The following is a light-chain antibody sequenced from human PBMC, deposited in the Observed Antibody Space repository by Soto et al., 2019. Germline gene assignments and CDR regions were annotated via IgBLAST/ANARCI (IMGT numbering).Light chain of an antibody. CDR2: EGS. Sequence: QSALTQPASVSGSPGQSITISCTATSSDVGSYNLVSWYQQHPGNAPKRMIYEGSKRPSGVSNRFSGSRSGNTASLTISGLQAADEADYYCCSYAGSSTFWVFGGGTKLTVL. CDR1: SSDVGSYNL. CDR3: CSYAGSSTFWV. J-gene: IGLJ3*02. V-gene: IGLV2-23*03.